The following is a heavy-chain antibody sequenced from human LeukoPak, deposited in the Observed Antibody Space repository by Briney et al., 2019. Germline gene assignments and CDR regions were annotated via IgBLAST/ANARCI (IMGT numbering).Heavy chain of an antibody. CDR2: INPDSGGT. D-gene: IGHD5-12*01. Sequence: ASVKVSCKASGYTFTGYYMHWVRQAPGQGLEWMRWINPDSGGTNYAQKFQGRVTMTRDTSISTAYMELSRLRSNDTAVYYCARRALFGDSGYDYNWFDPWGQGTLVTVSS. CDR3: ARRALFGDSGYDYNWFDP. CDR1: GYTFTGYY. V-gene: IGHV1-2*02. J-gene: IGHJ5*02.